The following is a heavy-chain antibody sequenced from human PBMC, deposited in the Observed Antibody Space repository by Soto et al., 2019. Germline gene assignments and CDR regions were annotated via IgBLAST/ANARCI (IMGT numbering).Heavy chain of an antibody. V-gene: IGHV4-39*02. J-gene: IGHJ4*02. CDR1: GASVSSSTYY. CDR3: FNGRYGSFDY. D-gene: IGHD3-10*01. Sequence: QLQLQESGPGLVKPWETLSLTCTVSGASVSSSTYYWGWVRQPPGKGLEWIGSVYRTGGTYYSPSLKSRVAISVDPSKKHLPLNLESVTAADTAVYFCFNGRYGSFDYWGQGTLVTVSS. CDR2: VYRTGGT.